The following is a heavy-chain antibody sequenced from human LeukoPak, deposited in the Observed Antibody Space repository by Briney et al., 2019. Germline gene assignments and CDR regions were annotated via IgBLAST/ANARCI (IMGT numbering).Heavy chain of an antibody. D-gene: IGHD2-15*01. J-gene: IGHJ3*02. Sequence: GGSLRLSCAASGFTFSSYGMHWVRQAPGKGLEWVAVISYDGSNKYYADSVKGRFTISRDNSKNTLYLQMNSLRAEDTAVYYCAKLVVVAGSDAFDIWGQGTMVTVSS. CDR2: ISYDGSNK. CDR3: AKLVVVAGSDAFDI. CDR1: GFTFSSYG. V-gene: IGHV3-30*18.